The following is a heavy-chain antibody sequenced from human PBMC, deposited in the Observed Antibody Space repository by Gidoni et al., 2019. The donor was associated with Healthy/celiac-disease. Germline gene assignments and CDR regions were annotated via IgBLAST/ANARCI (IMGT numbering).Heavy chain of an antibody. V-gene: IGHV3-23*01. Sequence: EVQLLESGGGLVPTGGSLRLSCAASGFTFSSCAMSWVRQAPGKGLGWVSAISGSGGSTYYADAVKVRFTISRDNSKNTLYLQMNSLRAEDTAVYYCAKGGERADLYGMDVWGQGTTVTVSS. D-gene: IGHD5-12*01. CDR3: AKGGERADLYGMDV. CDR1: GFTFSSCA. J-gene: IGHJ6*02. CDR2: ISGSGGST.